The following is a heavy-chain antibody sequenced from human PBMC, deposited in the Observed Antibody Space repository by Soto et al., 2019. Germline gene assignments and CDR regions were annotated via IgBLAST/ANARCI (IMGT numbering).Heavy chain of an antibody. D-gene: IGHD3-9*01. Sequence: SETLSLTCTVSGGSISSGDYYWSWIRQPPGKGLEWIGYIYYSGSTYYNPSLKSRVTISVDTSKNQFSLKLSSVTAADTAVYYCARVNYDILTGYYWFDPWGQGTLVTVSS. V-gene: IGHV4-30-4*01. J-gene: IGHJ5*02. CDR3: ARVNYDILTGYYWFDP. CDR2: IYYSGST. CDR1: GGSISSGDYY.